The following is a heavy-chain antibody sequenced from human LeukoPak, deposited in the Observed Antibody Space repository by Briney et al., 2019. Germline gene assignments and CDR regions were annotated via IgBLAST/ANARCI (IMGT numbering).Heavy chain of an antibody. J-gene: IGHJ4*02. CDR3: ARSMVRGVGDY. CDR1: GFTFSSYS. Sequence: GGSLRLSCAASGFTFSSYSMNWVRQAPRKGLEWVSSISSSSSYIYYADSVKGRFTISRDNAKNSLYLQMNSLRAEDTAVYYCARSMVRGVGDYWGQGTLVTVSS. CDR2: ISSSSSYI. D-gene: IGHD3-10*01. V-gene: IGHV3-21*01.